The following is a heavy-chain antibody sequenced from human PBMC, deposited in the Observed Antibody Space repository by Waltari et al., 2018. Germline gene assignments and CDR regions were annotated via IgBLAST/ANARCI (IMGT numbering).Heavy chain of an antibody. CDR3: ARDDSYGQFMRFDF. D-gene: IGHD5-18*01. CDR2: IYSGGNT. CDR1: GLTVSRNY. J-gene: IGHJ4*02. Sequence: EVQLVESGGCLIQPGGSLRLSCEASGLTVSRNYMSWVRQAPGKGLEWLSAIYSGGNTFYADSVKGRFNISIDNSKNTLYLQMNSLRVDDTAVYYCARDDSYGQFMRFDFWGQGTVVTVSS. V-gene: IGHV3-53*01.